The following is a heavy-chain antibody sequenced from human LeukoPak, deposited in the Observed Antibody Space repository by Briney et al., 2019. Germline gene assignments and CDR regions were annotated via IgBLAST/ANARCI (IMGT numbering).Heavy chain of an antibody. CDR1: GYSISSGYY. Sequence: PSETLSLTCAVSGYSISSGYYWGWIRQPPGKGLEWIGSIYHSGSTYYNPSPKSRVTISVDTSKNQFSLKLSSVTAADTAVYYCARVAVCSGGSCYSGWFDPWGQGTLVTVSS. V-gene: IGHV4-38-2*01. D-gene: IGHD2-15*01. J-gene: IGHJ5*02. CDR3: ARVAVCSGGSCYSGWFDP. CDR2: IYHSGST.